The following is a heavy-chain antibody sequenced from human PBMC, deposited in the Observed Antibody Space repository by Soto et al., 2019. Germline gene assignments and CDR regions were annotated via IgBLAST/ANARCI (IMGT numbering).Heavy chain of an antibody. D-gene: IGHD1-20*01. CDR1: EFTLSDHY. CDR2: TRNKANSYTT. V-gene: IGHV3-72*01. Sequence: EVQLVESGGGLVQPGGSLRLSCAAAEFTLSDHYMDWVRQAPGKGLEWIGRTRNKANSYTTEYAASVKGRFTISRDDSKDSLYLQMSSLKTEDTAVYYCARNNGLNRYFDLWGRGTLVTVSS. CDR3: ARNNGLNRYFDL. J-gene: IGHJ2*01.